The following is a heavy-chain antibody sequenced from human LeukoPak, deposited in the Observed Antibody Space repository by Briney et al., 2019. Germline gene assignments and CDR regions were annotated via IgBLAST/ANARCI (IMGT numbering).Heavy chain of an antibody. D-gene: IGHD2-21*02. CDR3: ARVGYCGGDCYPFDY. J-gene: IGHJ4*02. Sequence: SETLSLTCTVSGGSISSYYWSWIRQPPGKGLEWIGYIYYSGSTNYNPSLKSRVTISVDTSRNSFSLELSSVTAADTAVYYCARVGYCGGDCYPFDYWGQGTLTTISS. CDR2: IYYSGST. CDR1: GGSISSYY. V-gene: IGHV4-59*12.